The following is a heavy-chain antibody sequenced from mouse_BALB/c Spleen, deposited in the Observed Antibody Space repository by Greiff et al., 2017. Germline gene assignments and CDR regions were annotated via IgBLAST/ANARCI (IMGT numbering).Heavy chain of an antibody. CDR1: GFTFSSYT. CDR3: ARHRYGSSPRYWYFDV. V-gene: IGHV5-12-2*01. D-gene: IGHD1-1*01. Sequence: EVKLVESGGGLVQPGGSLKLSCAASGFTFSSYTMSWVRQTPEKRLEWVAYISNGGGSTYYPDTVKGRFTISRDNAKNTLYLQMSSLKSEDTAMYYCARHRYGSSPRYWYFDVWGAGTTVTVSS. CDR2: ISNGGGST. J-gene: IGHJ1*01.